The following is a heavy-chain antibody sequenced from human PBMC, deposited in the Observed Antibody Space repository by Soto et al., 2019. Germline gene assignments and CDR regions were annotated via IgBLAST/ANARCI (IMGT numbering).Heavy chain of an antibody. Sequence: GVSLRLSCAASGFTFGTFGMHWVRQAPGKGLEWVALIWFDGSNKNYVESVKGRFTISRDNSKNTLYLQMNSLRAEDTAVYYCARDRGAGYFDYWGQGIMVTVS. V-gene: IGHV3-33*01. J-gene: IGHJ4*02. CDR1: GFTFGTFG. CDR3: ARDRGAGYFDY. CDR2: IWFDGSNK.